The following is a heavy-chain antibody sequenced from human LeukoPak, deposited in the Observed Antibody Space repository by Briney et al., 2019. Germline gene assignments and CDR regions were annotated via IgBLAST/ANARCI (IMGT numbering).Heavy chain of an antibody. Sequence: GGSLRLSCAASGFTFSSYWMSWVRQAPGEGLEWVANIKQDGTEKYYMDSVKGRFSISRDNAKNSLYLQMNSLRDEDTAVYYCARDRASGLWGQGTMVTVSS. V-gene: IGHV3-7*01. D-gene: IGHD3-10*01. CDR1: GFTFSSYW. CDR2: IKQDGTEK. CDR3: ARDRASGL. J-gene: IGHJ3*01.